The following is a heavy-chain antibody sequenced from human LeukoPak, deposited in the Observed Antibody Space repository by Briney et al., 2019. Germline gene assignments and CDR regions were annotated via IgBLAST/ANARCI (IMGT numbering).Heavy chain of an antibody. CDR3: ASMYYDFWSGYYSTPYGMDV. CDR1: GGSISSYY. V-gene: IGHV4-59*08. CDR2: IYYSGST. D-gene: IGHD3-3*01. Sequence: PSETLSLTCTVSGGSISSYYWSWIRQPPGKGLEWIGYIYYSGSTNYNPSLKSRVTISVDTSKNQFFLKLSSVTAADTAVYYCASMYYDFWSGYYSTPYGMDVWGQGTTVTVSS. J-gene: IGHJ6*02.